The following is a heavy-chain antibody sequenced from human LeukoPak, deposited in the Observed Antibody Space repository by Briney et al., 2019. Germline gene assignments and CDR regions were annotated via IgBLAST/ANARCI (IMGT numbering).Heavy chain of an antibody. CDR2: IYSGGST. CDR1: GFTVSSNY. V-gene: IGHV3-66*01. Sequence: GGSLRLSCAASGFTVSSNYMSWVRQAPGKGLEWVSVIYSGGSTYYADSVKGRFTISRDNSKNTLYFQMNSLRAEDTAVYYCARDHSSWEGYFDYWGQGTLVTVSS. CDR3: ARDHSSWEGYFDY. D-gene: IGHD6-13*01. J-gene: IGHJ4*02.